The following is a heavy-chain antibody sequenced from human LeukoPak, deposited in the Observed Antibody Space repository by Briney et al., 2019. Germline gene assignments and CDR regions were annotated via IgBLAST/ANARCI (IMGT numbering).Heavy chain of an antibody. CDR1: GFTFSSYD. CDR2: ISYDGSNK. Sequence: GGSLRLSCAASGFTFSSYDMHWVRQAPGKGLEWVAVISYDGSNKYYADSVKGRFTISRDNSKNTLYLQMNNLRAEDTAVYYCAKDRSSMGYAGMDVWGQGTTVTVSS. J-gene: IGHJ6*02. V-gene: IGHV3-30*18. CDR3: AKDRSSMGYAGMDV. D-gene: IGHD2-8*01.